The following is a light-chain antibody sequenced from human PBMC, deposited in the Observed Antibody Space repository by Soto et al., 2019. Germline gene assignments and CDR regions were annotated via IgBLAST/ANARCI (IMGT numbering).Light chain of an antibody. V-gene: IGLV2-14*01. CDR3: SSYTSSSTRV. CDR1: SSDVGGYNY. CDR2: DVS. J-gene: IGLJ2*01. Sequence: QFALTQPASVSGSPGQSITISCTGTSSDVGGYNYVSWYQQHPGKAPKLMIYDVSNRPSGVSNRFSGSKSGNTASLTISGLQADDEADYYCSSYTSSSTRVFGGGTKVTVL.